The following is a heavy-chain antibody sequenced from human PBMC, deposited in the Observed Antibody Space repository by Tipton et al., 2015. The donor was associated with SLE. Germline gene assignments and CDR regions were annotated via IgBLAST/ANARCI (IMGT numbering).Heavy chain of an antibody. J-gene: IGHJ2*01. CDR1: GGSISSYY. CDR3: ARVGDYVWGSSGWYFDL. D-gene: IGHD3-16*01. Sequence: LRLSCTVSGGSISSYYWSWIRQPPGKGLEWIGYIYSSGSTNYNPPLKSRVTISVDTSKNQFSLKLSSVTAADTAVYYCARVGDYVWGSSGWYFDLWGRGTLVTVSS. V-gene: IGHV4-4*08. CDR2: IYSSGST.